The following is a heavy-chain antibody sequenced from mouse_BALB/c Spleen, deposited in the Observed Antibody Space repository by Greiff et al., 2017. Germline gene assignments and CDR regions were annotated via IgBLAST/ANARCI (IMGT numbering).Heavy chain of an antibody. CDR1: GFSLSTSGMG. J-gene: IGHJ4*01. V-gene: IGHV8-12*01. D-gene: IGHD1-1*01. CDR3: ARRATTVVAEAMDY. CDR2: IYWDDDK. Sequence: QVQLKESGPGILQPSQTLSLTCSFSGFSLSTSGMGVSWIRQPSGKGLEWLAHIYWDDDKRYNPSLKSRLTISKDTSSNQVFLKITSVDTADTATYYCARRATTVVAEAMDYWGQGTSVTVSS.